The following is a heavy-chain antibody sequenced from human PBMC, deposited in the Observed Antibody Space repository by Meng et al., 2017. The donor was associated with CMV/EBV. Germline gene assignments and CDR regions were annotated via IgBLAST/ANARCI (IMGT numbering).Heavy chain of an antibody. Sequence: LPGLARAFVTHSQPRTAPCTVSGAPISRGSSDWGWIRQPAGKGLEWIGRIYTSGSTNYNPSLKSRVTISVDTSKNQFSLKLSSVTAADTAVYYCAREAFKVLFFPFDPWGQGTLVTVSS. J-gene: IGHJ5*02. V-gene: IGHV4-61*02. D-gene: IGHD1-1*01. CDR1: GAPISRGSSD. CDR3: AREAFKVLFFPFDP. CDR2: IYTSGST.